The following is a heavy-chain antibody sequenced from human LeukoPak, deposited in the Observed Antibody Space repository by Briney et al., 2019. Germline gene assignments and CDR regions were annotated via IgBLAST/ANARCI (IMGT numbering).Heavy chain of an antibody. CDR2: IYYSGST. J-gene: IGHJ4*02. Sequence: SETLSLTCTVSGGSISSSSYYWGWIRQPPGKGLEWIGSIYYSGSTYYNPSLKSRVTISVDTSKNQFSLKLSSVTAADTAVCYCARETDYGDYLGYFDYWGQGTLVTVSS. CDR3: ARETDYGDYLGYFDY. V-gene: IGHV4-39*02. CDR1: GGSISSSSYY. D-gene: IGHD4-17*01.